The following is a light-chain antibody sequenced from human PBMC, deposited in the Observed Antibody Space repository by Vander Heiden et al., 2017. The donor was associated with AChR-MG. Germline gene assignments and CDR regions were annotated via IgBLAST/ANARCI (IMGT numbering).Light chain of an antibody. CDR2: DAS. J-gene: IGKJ2*01. CDR1: QGIRSD. CDR3: LQHNTHPNT. V-gene: IGKV1-17*01. Sequence: DTQMTQSPSSLSASVGDRVTITCRASQGIRSDLGWYHQKPGQAPKRLIYDASNLQSGVPSRFSGSGFGTEFTLTISSLQPEDFATYYCLQHNTHPNTFGQGTKLEIK.